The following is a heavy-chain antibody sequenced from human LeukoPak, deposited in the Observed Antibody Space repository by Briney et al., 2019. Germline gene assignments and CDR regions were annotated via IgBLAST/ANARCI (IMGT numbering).Heavy chain of an antibody. V-gene: IGHV3-33*01. CDR2: IWYDGSNK. Sequence: PGRSLRLSCAASVFTFSSYGMHGVRQAPAKGLAWVAVIWYDGSNKYYADSVKGRFTISRDNSKNTLYLQMNSLRAEDTAVYYCARGYDIVVVVPAATLPDYWGQGTLVTVSS. D-gene: IGHD2-2*01. CDR1: VFTFSSYG. J-gene: IGHJ4*02. CDR3: ARGYDIVVVVPAATLPDY.